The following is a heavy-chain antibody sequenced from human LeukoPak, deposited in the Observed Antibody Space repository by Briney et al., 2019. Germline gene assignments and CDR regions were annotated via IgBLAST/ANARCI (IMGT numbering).Heavy chain of an antibody. D-gene: IGHD5-18*01. V-gene: IGHV4-4*07. CDR3: ARELGYSYARPRNNWFDP. Sequence: SETLSLTCSVSGGSISNYYWNWIRQPAGKGLEWIGRIYTSETTDYNPSLKSRVTISVDTSKNQFSLKLSSVTAADTAVYYCARELGYSYARPRNNWFDPWGQGTLVTVSS. CDR2: IYTSETT. CDR1: GGSISNYY. J-gene: IGHJ5*02.